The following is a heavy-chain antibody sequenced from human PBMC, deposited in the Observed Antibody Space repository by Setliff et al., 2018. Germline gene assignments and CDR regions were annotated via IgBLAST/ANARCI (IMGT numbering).Heavy chain of an antibody. D-gene: IGHD1-26*01. CDR1: GYSISSGYY. CDR2: IYHSGST. CDR3: ARDKPIIVGAPMDWFDP. J-gene: IGHJ5*02. V-gene: IGHV4-38-2*02. Sequence: SETLSLTCTVSGYSISSGYYWGWIRQPPGKGLEWIGSIYHSGSTYYNPSPKSRVTISVDTSKNQFSLKLSSVTAADTAVYYCARDKPIIVGAPMDWFDPWGQGTLVTVSS.